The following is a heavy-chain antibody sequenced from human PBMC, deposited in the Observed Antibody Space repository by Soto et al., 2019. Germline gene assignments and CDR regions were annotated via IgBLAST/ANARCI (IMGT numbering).Heavy chain of an antibody. CDR3: ARHVGYYSQGEWFDP. J-gene: IGHJ5*02. CDR1: GGSISSYY. CDR2: IYYSGST. Sequence: SGTLSLTCTVSGGSISSYYRSWIRQPPGKGLEWIGYIYYSGSTKYNPSLKSRVTISVDTSKNQFSLKLSSVTAADTAVYYCARHVGYYSQGEWFDPWGQGTLVTVS. V-gene: IGHV4-59*08. D-gene: IGHD3-10*01.